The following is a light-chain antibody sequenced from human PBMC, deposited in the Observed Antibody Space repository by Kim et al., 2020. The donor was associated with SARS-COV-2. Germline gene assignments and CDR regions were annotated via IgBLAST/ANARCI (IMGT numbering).Light chain of an antibody. Sequence: EIVMTQSPGTLSVSPGERVTLSCRASQSVSSNLAWYQQKPGQAPRLLIYGASTRASGIPVRFSGSGSGTEFTLTISSLQSEDFAVYYCHQYNNSHTFGQGTKLEI. CDR3: HQYNNSHT. V-gene: IGKV3-15*01. CDR2: GAS. CDR1: QSVSSN. J-gene: IGKJ2*01.